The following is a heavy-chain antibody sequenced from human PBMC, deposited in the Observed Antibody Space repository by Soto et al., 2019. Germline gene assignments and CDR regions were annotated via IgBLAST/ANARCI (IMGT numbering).Heavy chain of an antibody. Sequence: SETLSLTCTVSGGSISSYYWSWIRQPPGKGLEWIGYIYYSGSTNYNPSLKSRVTISVDTPKNQFSLKLSSVTAADTAVYYCARDQLDTLQLYYYMDVWGKGTTVTVSS. D-gene: IGHD1-1*01. CDR2: IYYSGST. CDR1: GGSISSYY. V-gene: IGHV4-59*01. J-gene: IGHJ6*03. CDR3: ARDQLDTLQLYYYMDV.